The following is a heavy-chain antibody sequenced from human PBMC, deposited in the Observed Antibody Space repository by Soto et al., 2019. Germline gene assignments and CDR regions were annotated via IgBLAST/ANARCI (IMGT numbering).Heavy chain of an antibody. J-gene: IGHJ5*02. Sequence: EVQLLESGVGLGQPGGSLRLSCAASGFTFSSYAMSWVRQTPGKGLEWVSAISGSGVSTSYADSVKGRCTITRDNSKNTLYLQMNSLRAEDTAVYSCAKARAGIPNWFYPCGQGTLVTVSA. D-gene: IGHD6-13*01. CDR3: AKARAGIPNWFYP. V-gene: IGHV3-23*01. CDR2: ISGSGVST. CDR1: GFTFSSYA.